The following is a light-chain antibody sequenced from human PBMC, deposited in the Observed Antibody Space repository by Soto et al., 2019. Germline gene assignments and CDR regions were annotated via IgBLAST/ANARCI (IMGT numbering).Light chain of an antibody. CDR3: CSYANSSTWV. V-gene: IGLV2-23*02. CDR2: EVS. CDR1: SSDVGSYNL. J-gene: IGLJ3*02. Sequence: QSALTQPASVSGSPGQSITISCTGTSSDVGSYNLVSWYQQHPGKAPKLMIYEVSKRPSGVSNRFSGSKSGNTASLTISGLQAEDEADYYCCSYANSSTWVFGGWTKLPVL.